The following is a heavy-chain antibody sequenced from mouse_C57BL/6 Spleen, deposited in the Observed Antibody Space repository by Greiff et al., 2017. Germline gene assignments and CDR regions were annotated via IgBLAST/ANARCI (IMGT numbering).Heavy chain of an antibody. Sequence: EVKLEESGPGMVKPSQSLSLTCTVTGYSITSGYDWHWIRHFPGNKLEWMGYISYSGSTNYNPSLKSRISITHDTSKNHFFLKLNSVTTEDTATYYCAREELGGFAYWGQGTLVTVSA. J-gene: IGHJ3*01. V-gene: IGHV3-1*01. CDR1: GYSITSGYD. CDR2: ISYSGST. D-gene: IGHD4-1*01. CDR3: AREELGGFAY.